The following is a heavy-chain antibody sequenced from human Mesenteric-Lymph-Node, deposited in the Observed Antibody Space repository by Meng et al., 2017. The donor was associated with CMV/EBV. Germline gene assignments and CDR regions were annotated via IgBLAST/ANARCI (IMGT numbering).Heavy chain of an antibody. CDR3: ARDDF. Sequence: ASVKVSCKASGYTFTSYYLHWVRQAPGQGLEWIGRINPNTGDTKYVERFQGRVTMTRDTSISVAYMELTSLRSDDTAVYYCARDDFWGQGTLVTVSS. CDR2: INPNTGDT. CDR1: GYTFTSYY. J-gene: IGHJ4*02. V-gene: IGHV1-2*06.